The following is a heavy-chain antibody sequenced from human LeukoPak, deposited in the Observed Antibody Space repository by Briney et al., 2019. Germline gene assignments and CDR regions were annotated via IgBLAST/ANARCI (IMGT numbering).Heavy chain of an antibody. V-gene: IGHV4-34*01. J-gene: IGHJ4*02. CDR3: ARSVSNFDY. Sequence: SETLSLTCAVYGGSFSGYYWSWIRQPPGKGLEWIGEINHSGSTNYNPSLKGRVTISVDTSKNQFSLKLSSVTAADTAVYYCARSVSNFDYWGQGTLVTVSS. CDR1: GGSFSGYY. CDR2: INHSGST.